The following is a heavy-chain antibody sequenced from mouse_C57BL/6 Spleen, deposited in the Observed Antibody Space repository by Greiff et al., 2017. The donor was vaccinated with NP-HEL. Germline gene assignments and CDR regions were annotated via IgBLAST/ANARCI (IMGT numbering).Heavy chain of an antibody. V-gene: IGHV1-80*01. CDR3: ARRFEYAFFAY. D-gene: IGHD5-2*01. CDR1: GYAFSSYW. CDR2: IYPGDGDT. J-gene: IGHJ3*01. Sequence: QVQLQQSGAELVKPGASVKISCKASGYAFSSYWMNWVKQRPGKGLEWIGHIYPGDGDTNYNGKFKGKATLTADKSSSTAYMQLSSLTSEDSAVYCGARRFEYAFFAYWGQGTLVTVSA.